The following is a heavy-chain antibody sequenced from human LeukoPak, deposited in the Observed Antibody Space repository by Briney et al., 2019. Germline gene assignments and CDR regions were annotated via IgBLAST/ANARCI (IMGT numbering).Heavy chain of an antibody. J-gene: IGHJ4*02. Sequence: GGSLRLSCAASGFSITNKWMYWVRQAPGGGLVWVSRIKNDERTAVYADSVKGRFTISRDNAKNTLYLQMNSLRAEDTAVYYCATVFKGSSLQDYWGQGTLVTVSS. CDR2: IKNDERTA. CDR3: ATVFKGSSLQDY. D-gene: IGHD1-26*01. CDR1: GFSITNKW. V-gene: IGHV3-74*03.